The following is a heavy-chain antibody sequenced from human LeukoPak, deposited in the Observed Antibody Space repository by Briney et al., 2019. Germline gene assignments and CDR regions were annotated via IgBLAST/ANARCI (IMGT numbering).Heavy chain of an antibody. J-gene: IGHJ4*02. CDR2: IYHSGST. V-gene: IGHV4-38-2*02. CDR3: ARDLPEAPIDY. Sequence: SETLSLTCTVSGYSISSGYYWGWIRQPPGKGLEWIGSIYHSGSTYYNPSLKSRVTISVDTSKNQFSLKLSSVTAADTAVYYCARDLPEAPIDYWGQGTLVTVSS. CDR1: GYSISSGYY.